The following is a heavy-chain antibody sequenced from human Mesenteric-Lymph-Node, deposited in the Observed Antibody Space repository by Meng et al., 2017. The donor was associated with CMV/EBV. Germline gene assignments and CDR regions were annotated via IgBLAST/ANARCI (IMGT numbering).Heavy chain of an antibody. CDR3: ARGKRQWLVRNKSYYYGMDV. J-gene: IGHJ6*02. Sequence: GSLRLSCTVSGGSISSYYWSWIRQPPGKGLEWIGYIYYSGSTNYNPSLKSRVTISVDTSKNQFSLKLSSVTAADTAVYYCARGKRQWLVRNKSYYYGMDVWGQGTTVTVSS. CDR2: IYYSGST. D-gene: IGHD6-19*01. CDR1: GGSISSYY. V-gene: IGHV4-59*12.